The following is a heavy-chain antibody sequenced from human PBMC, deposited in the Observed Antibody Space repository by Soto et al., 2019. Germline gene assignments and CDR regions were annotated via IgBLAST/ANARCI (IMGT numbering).Heavy chain of an antibody. CDR2: IYYSGST. D-gene: IGHD3-16*01. CDR1: GGSISSYY. Sequence: QVQLQESGPGLVKPSETLSLTCTVSGGSISSYYWSWIRQPPGKGLEWIGYIYYSGSTNYNPSLQSRVTISVDTSKNQFSLKLSSVTAADTAVYYCARVLGGYNAFDYWGQGTLVTVSS. CDR3: ARVLGGYNAFDY. V-gene: IGHV4-59*01. J-gene: IGHJ4*02.